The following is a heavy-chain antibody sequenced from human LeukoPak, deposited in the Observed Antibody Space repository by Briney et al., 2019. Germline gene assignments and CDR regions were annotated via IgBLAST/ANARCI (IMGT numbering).Heavy chain of an antibody. D-gene: IGHD1-26*01. CDR2: IWYDGSNK. J-gene: IGHJ5*02. CDR3: AKDKGATVNWFDP. Sequence: GGSLRLSCAASGFTFSSYGMHWVRQAPGKGLEWVAVIWYDGSNKYYADSVKGRFTISRDNSKNTLYLQMNSLIAEDTAVYYCAKDKGATVNWFDPWGQGTLVTVSS. CDR1: GFTFSSYG. V-gene: IGHV3-33*06.